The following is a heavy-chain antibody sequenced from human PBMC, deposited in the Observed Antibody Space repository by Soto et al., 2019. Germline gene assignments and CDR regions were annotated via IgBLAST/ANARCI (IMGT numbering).Heavy chain of an antibody. D-gene: IGHD6-13*01. CDR2: INPMGGST. Sequence: ASVKVSCKASGYTFINYYIHWVRQAPGQGLEWMAMINPMGGSTNYAQEFQGRVTITRDTSASTAYMELSSLRSEDTAVYYCARAPRIAPDAFDIWGQGTMVTVSS. CDR1: GYTFINYY. V-gene: IGHV1-46*01. J-gene: IGHJ3*02. CDR3: ARAPRIAPDAFDI.